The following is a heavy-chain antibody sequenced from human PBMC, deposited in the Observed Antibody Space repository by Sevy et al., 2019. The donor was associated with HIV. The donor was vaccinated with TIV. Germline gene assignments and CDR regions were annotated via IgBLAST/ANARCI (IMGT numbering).Heavy chain of an antibody. Sequence: SETLSLTCTISGGSISSYYWTWIRQPPGKGLEWIGYVYYSGSFNYNPSPKSRVTMSVDMSNKKFSLKLSSVTAADTAVYYCARNQYSRGWTPFDYWGPGTLVTVSS. CDR1: GGSISSYY. D-gene: IGHD6-19*01. J-gene: IGHJ4*02. V-gene: IGHV4-59*01. CDR2: VYYSGSF. CDR3: ARNQYSRGWTPFDY.